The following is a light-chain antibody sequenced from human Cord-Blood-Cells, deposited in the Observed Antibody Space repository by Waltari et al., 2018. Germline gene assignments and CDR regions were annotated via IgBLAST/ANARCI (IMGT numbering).Light chain of an antibody. J-gene: IGLJ1*01. CDR2: GNS. CDR1: SSNIGARYY. Sequence: QSVLTQPPSVSGAPGLRLTLSCTGTSSNIGARYYVHSYQQLPGTAPKLLIYGNSNRPSGVPDRFSGSKSGTSASLAITGLQAEDEADYYCQSYDSSLSGYVFGTGTKVTLL. V-gene: IGLV1-40*01. CDR3: QSYDSSLSGYV.